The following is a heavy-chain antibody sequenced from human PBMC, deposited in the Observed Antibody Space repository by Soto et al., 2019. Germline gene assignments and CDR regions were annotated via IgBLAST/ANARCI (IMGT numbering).Heavy chain of an antibody. D-gene: IGHD1-20*01. CDR1: GGSISGSYYY. V-gene: IGHV4-39*01. CDR2: VFYTGLT. Sequence: SQTLSLPCAVCGGSISGSYYYWGWLRQSPGKRTAWIGSVFYTGLTSYNPSLERRVSVSVDTSKHQFSLKLSGDYSADTAVSSCATSQKGYNWSYFNHWGKGALGTVAS. CDR3: ATSQKGYNWSYFNH. J-gene: IGHJ4*02.